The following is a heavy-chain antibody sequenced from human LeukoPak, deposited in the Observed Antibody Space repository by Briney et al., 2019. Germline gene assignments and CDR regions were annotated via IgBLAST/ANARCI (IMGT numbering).Heavy chain of an antibody. V-gene: IGHV4-61*01. CDR2: IYYSGST. D-gene: IGHD3-10*01. CDR3: ARVEWFGELSPFDI. J-gene: IGHJ3*02. CDR1: GGSVSSGTYY. Sequence: PSETPSLTCTVSGGSVSSGTYYWSRIRQPPGEGLEWIGYIYYSGSTNYNPSLKSRVTISVDTSKNQFSLKLSSVTAADTAVYYCARVEWFGELSPFDIWGQGTMVTVSS.